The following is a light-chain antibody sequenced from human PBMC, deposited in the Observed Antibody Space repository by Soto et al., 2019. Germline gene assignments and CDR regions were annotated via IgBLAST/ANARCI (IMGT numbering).Light chain of an antibody. CDR3: HQYYCSPYS. CDR1: RTVLSTADNQNF. J-gene: IGKJ2*01. V-gene: IGKV4-1*01. CDR2: DAS. Sequence: DIAMTQSPDSLVVSLGERATINCKSGRTVLSTADNQNFLAWYQQRPGQPPKLLIYDASTRASGVPDRFIGSGSATEFTLTVASLQPEDVAVYYCHQYYCSPYSFGQGTRLEI.